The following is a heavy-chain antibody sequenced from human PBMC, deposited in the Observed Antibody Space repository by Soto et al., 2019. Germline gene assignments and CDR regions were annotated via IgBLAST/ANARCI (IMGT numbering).Heavy chain of an antibody. CDR3: AKVTAMVTGLDYYYYGMDV. D-gene: IGHD5-18*01. Sequence: SLRLSCAASGFTFSSYGMHWVRQAPGKGLEWVAVISYDGSNKYYADSVKGRFTISRDNSKNTLYLQMNSLRAEDTAVYYCAKVTAMVTGLDYYYYGMDVWGQGTTVTVSS. CDR1: GFTFSSYG. CDR2: ISYDGSNK. J-gene: IGHJ6*02. V-gene: IGHV3-30*18.